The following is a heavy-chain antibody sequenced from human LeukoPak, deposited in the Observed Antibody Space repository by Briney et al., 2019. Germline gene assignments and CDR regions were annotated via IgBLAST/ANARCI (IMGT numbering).Heavy chain of an antibody. CDR2: INAGNGNT. CDR1: GYTFTSYY. J-gene: IGHJ4*02. CDR3: AREGGDYYGSGSYYHFDY. Sequence: GASVKVSCKASGYTFTSYYMHWVRQAPGQRLEWMGWINAGNGNTKYSQEFQGRVTITRDTSASTAYMELSSLRSEDMAVYYCAREGGDYYGSGSYYHFDYWGQGTLVTVSS. V-gene: IGHV1-3*03. D-gene: IGHD3-10*01.